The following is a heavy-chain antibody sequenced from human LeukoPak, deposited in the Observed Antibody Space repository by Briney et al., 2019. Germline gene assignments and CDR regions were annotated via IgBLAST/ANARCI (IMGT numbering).Heavy chain of an antibody. V-gene: IGHV4-31*03. CDR2: IYYSGST. J-gene: IGHJ6*02. CDR3: AREALVTMVRGVPQDYYYGMDV. CDR1: GGSISSGGYY. D-gene: IGHD3-10*01. Sequence: SETLSLTCTVSGGSISSGGYYWSWIRQHPGKGLEWTGYIYYSGSTYYNPSLKSRVTISVDTSKNQFSLKLSSVTAADTAVYYCAREALVTMVRGVPQDYYYGMDVWGQGTTVTVSS.